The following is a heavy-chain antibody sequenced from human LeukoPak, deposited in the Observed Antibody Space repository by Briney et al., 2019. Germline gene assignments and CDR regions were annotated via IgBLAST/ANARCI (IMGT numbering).Heavy chain of an antibody. CDR1: GFTFSSYS. D-gene: IGHD6-19*01. J-gene: IGHJ6*04. CDR2: ISSSSSYI. V-gene: IGHV3-21*01. Sequence: GGSLRFSCAASGFTFSSYSMNWVRQAPGKGLEWVSSISSSSSYIYYADSVKGRFTISRDNAKNSLYLQMNSLRAEDTAVYYCAREIAVAAGGEFYYYYGMDVWGKGTTVTVSS. CDR3: AREIAVAAGGEFYYYYGMDV.